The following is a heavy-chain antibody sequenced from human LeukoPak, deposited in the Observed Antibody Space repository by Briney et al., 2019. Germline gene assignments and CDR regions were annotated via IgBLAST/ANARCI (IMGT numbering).Heavy chain of an antibody. D-gene: IGHD6-19*01. J-gene: IGHJ4*02. Sequence: GGSLRLSCAASGFTVSSNYMSWVRQAPGKGLEWVSVIYSGGSTYYADSVKGRFTISRDNAKNSLYLQMNSLRAEDTAVYYCARVSSLAVAGFFDYWGQGILVSVSS. V-gene: IGHV3-53*01. CDR3: ARVSSLAVAGFFDY. CDR2: IYSGGST. CDR1: GFTVSSNY.